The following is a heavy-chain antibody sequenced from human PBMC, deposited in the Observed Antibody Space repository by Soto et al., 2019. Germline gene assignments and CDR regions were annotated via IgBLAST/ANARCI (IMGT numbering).Heavy chain of an antibody. CDR1: GFSISTRGVG. D-gene: IGHD3-10*01. V-gene: IGHV2-5*02. Sequence: QITLKESGPTLVKPTQTLTLTCTFSGFSISTRGVGVGWIRQPPGKALEWLALIFWDDDKRYSPSLKTRLTITNDTSKNQVVLSLTNVDPVDTATYHCAHKRTGGGLRPFDIWGQGTMVPVSP. J-gene: IGHJ3*02. CDR2: IFWDDDK. CDR3: AHKRTGGGLRPFDI.